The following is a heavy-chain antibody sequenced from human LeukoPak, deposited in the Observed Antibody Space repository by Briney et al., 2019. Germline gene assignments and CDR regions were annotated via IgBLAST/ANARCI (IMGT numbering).Heavy chain of an antibody. CDR1: GFTFSSYA. J-gene: IGHJ4*02. V-gene: IGHV3-23*01. D-gene: IGHD3-22*01. CDR3: AKESLVVIESYFDN. Sequence: GGSLRLSCAASGFTFSSYAMSWVRQAPGKGLQWVSALSGSGLSTYYADSVKGRFTISRGNSKNTLYLQMNSLRDEDTAEYFCAKESLVVIESYFDNWGQGTLVLVSS. CDR2: LSGSGLST.